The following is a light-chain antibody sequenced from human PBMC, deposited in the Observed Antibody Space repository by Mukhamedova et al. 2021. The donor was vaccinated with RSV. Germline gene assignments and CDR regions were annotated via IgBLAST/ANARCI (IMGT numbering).Light chain of an antibody. V-gene: IGLV2-23*01. CDR2: EGT. CDR1: DLGTYTL. J-gene: IGLJ1*01. Sequence: DLGTYTLVSWYQQTPGRAPQVIIYEGTKRPSRVSNRFSGSQSGNTASLTISGLQTADEGDYYCCSYAGRNTFVFGSGTVVTVL. CDR3: CSYAGRNTFV.